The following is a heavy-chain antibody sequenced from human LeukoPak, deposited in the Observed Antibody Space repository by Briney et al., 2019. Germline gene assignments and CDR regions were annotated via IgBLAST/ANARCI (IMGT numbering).Heavy chain of an antibody. CDR3: ARDLGPGISNWFDP. Sequence: ASVKVSCKASGYTFTGYYMHWVRQAPGQGLEWMGWINPNSGGTNYAQKFQGRVTMTRDTSISTAYMELSRLRSDDTAVYYCARDLGPGISNWFDPWGQGTLVTVSS. J-gene: IGHJ5*02. D-gene: IGHD1-1*01. CDR1: GYTFTGYY. CDR2: INPNSGGT. V-gene: IGHV1-2*02.